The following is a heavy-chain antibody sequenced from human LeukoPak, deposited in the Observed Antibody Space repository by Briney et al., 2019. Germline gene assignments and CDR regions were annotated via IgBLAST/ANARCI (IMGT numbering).Heavy chain of an antibody. CDR2: INPNSGGT. CDR1: GYTFTGYY. D-gene: IGHD3-16*01. J-gene: IGHJ4*02. Sequence: VASVKVSCKASGYTFTGYYMHWVRQAPGQGLEWMGWINPNSGGTNYAQKFQGRVTMTRDTSISTAYMELSRLRSDDTAVYYCARVGGSSAVAYTIDYWGQGTLVTVSS. V-gene: IGHV1-2*02. CDR3: ARVGGSSAVAYTIDY.